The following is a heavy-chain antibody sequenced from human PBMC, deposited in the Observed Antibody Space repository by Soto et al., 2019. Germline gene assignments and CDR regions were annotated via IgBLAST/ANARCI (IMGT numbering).Heavy chain of an antibody. Sequence: PGGSLRLSCAASEFTFSSYGMHWVRQAPGKGLEWVAVISYDGSNKYYADSVKGRFTISRDNSKNTLYLQMNSLRAEDTAVYYCAKDRGGEGGGSWRDLKVIYFFDYWGQGTLVTVSS. V-gene: IGHV3-30*18. J-gene: IGHJ4*02. CDR1: EFTFSSYG. CDR2: ISYDGSNK. D-gene: IGHD2-15*01. CDR3: AKDRGGEGGGSWRDLKVIYFFDY.